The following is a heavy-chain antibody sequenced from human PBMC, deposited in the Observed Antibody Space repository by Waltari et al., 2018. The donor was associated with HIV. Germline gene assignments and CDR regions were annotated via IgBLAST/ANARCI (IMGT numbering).Heavy chain of an antibody. CDR3: ACGYDYVWGSYRRGWFDP. Sequence: QVQLQESGPGLVMPSETLSLTCTVSGGSISSYYWSWIRQPPGKRLEWIGYIYYSGRTNYNPSLKSRVTISVDTSKNQFALKLSSVTAADTAVYYCACGYDYVWGSYRRGWFDPWGQGTLVTVSS. J-gene: IGHJ5*02. CDR1: GGSISSYY. CDR2: IYYSGRT. V-gene: IGHV4-59*01. D-gene: IGHD3-16*02.